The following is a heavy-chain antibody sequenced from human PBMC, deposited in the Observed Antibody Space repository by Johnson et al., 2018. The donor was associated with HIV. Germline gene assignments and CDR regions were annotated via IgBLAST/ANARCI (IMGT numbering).Heavy chain of an antibody. V-gene: IGHV3-30*04. J-gene: IGHJ3*02. CDR1: GFTFSSYA. D-gene: IGHD3-22*01. Sequence: QVLLVESGGGVVQPGRSLRLSCIASGFTFSSYAMHWVRQAPGKGLEWVAIISYDGSNKYYADSVKGRFTISRDNSKNTLYLQMNSLRPEDTAVYYCARDRAIVVAYDAFDIWGQGTMVTVSS. CDR2: ISYDGSNK. CDR3: ARDRAIVVAYDAFDI.